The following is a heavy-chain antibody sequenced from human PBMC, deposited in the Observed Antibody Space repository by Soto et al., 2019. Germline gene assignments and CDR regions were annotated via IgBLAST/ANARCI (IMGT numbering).Heavy chain of an antibody. CDR3: ARLGSGSYYDY. Sequence: EVQLLESGGGLVQPGGSLRLSCAASGFTFSSYAMRWVRQAPVKGLEWVSAISGSGGSTYYADSVKVRFTISRDNSKNALYLQMNSLRAEDTVVYYCARLGSGSYYDYWGQGTLVTVSS. CDR2: ISGSGGST. J-gene: IGHJ4*02. D-gene: IGHD1-26*01. CDR1: GFTFSSYA. V-gene: IGHV3-23*01.